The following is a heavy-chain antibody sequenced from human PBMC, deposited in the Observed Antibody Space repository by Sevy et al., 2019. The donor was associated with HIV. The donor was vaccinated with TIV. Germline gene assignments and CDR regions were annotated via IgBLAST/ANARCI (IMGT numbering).Heavy chain of an antibody. J-gene: IGHJ6*02. CDR2: IWYDGSNK. D-gene: IGHD6-13*01. CDR3: ARGLSAAGDYYYYGMDV. CDR1: GFTFSSYG. Sequence: GGSLRLSCAASGFTFSSYGMHWVRQAPGKGLEWVAVIWYDGSNKYYADSVKGRFTISRDNSKNTLYLQMNSLRAEDTAVYYCARGLSAAGDYYYYGMDVWGQGTTVRLL. V-gene: IGHV3-33*01.